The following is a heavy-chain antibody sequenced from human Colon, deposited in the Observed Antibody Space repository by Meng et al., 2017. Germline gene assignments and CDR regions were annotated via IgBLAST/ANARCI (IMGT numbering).Heavy chain of an antibody. Sequence: QVQLQESGPGLVKASQTLSLTCTVFGGSISGGDYYWSWIRQPPGKGLEWIGEIPHRGSSAYNPSLKSRVSMSIDKSKNQFSLKLTSVTAADTAVYHCLRDYGDYHFYFQHWGQGTLVTVSS. CDR2: IPHRGSS. V-gene: IGHV4-30-4*01. J-gene: IGHJ1*01. CDR1: GGSISGGDYY. CDR3: LRDYGDYHFYFQH. D-gene: IGHD4-17*01.